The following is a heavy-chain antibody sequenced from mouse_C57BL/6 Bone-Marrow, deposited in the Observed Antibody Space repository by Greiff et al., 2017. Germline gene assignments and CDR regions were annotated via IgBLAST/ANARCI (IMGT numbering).Heavy chain of an antibody. Sequence: QVQLKESGAELARPGASVKLSCKASGYTFTSYGISWVKQSTGQGLEWIGESYPRSGNTYYNEKFKGKATMTADKSSSTAFMELRSLTAEDSAVYFCARKLRAYWGQGTLVTVSA. V-gene: IGHV1-81*01. CDR1: GYTFTSYG. CDR3: ARKLRAY. CDR2: SYPRSGNT. D-gene: IGHD1-1*01. J-gene: IGHJ3*01.